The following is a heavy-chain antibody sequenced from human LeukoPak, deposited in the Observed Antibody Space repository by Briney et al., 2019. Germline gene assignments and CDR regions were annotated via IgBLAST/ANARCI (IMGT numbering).Heavy chain of an antibody. CDR1: GFTFSSYA. CDR2: ISGSGGST. J-gene: IGHJ4*02. CDR3: ARWENGDYGGFDY. D-gene: IGHD4-17*01. V-gene: IGHV3-23*01. Sequence: GGSLRLSCAASGFTFSSYAMSWVRQAPGKGLEWVSAISGSGGSTYYADSVKGRFTISRDNSKNTLYLQMNSLRAEDTAVYYCARWENGDYGGFDYWGQGTLVTVSS.